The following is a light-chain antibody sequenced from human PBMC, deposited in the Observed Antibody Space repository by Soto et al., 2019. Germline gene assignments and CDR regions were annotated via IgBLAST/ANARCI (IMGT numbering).Light chain of an antibody. CDR2: DAS. Sequence: EIVLTQSPATLSLSPGERATLSCRASQSVSSFIAWYQHKPGQAPRLLIYDASNRATGIPARFSGSGSGTDFTLTISSRAPEDFAVYYCQHRSNWPPTFGQGTKVEI. CDR3: QHRSNWPPT. V-gene: IGKV3-11*01. J-gene: IGKJ1*01. CDR1: QSVSSF.